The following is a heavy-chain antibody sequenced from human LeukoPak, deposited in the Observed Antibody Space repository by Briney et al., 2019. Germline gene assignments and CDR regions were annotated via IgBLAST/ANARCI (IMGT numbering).Heavy chain of an antibody. CDR2: ISGSGGST. V-gene: IGHV3-23*01. CDR1: GFTFSSYA. CDR3: ARGSESYYYDSSGFKIGHFDY. D-gene: IGHD3-22*01. J-gene: IGHJ4*02. Sequence: PGGSLRLSCAASGFTFSSYAMSWVRQAPGKGLEWVSAISGSGGSTYYADSVKGRFTISRDNSKNTLYLQMNSLRAEDTAVYYCARGSESYYYDSSGFKIGHFDYWGQGTLVTVSS.